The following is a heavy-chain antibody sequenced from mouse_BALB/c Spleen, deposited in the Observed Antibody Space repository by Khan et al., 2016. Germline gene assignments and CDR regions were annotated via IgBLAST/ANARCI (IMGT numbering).Heavy chain of an antibody. CDR3: NACDYNAMDY. CDR1: GFNIKDYY. V-gene: IGHV14-4*02. J-gene: IGHJ4*01. CDR2: IDPENGDT. Sequence: VQLQQSGAELVRSGASVKLSCTASGFNIKDYYMHWVKQRPEQGLEWIGWIDPENGDTEYAPKFQGKATMTADTSSNPAYLQLSSLTSEDTAVYNCNACDYNAMDYWGQGTSVTVSS.